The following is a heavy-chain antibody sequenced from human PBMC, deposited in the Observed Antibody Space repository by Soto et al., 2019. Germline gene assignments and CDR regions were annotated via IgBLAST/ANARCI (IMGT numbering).Heavy chain of an antibody. J-gene: IGHJ4*02. CDR3: AKSLSAIPGDS. D-gene: IGHD2-2*01. CDR1: GFTFRSYW. V-gene: IGHV3-7*05. CDR2: IKQDGSEI. Sequence: ESGGGLVQSGGSLRLSCAASGFTFRSYWMSWVRQGPGKGPEWVANIKQDGSEIYYVDSVKGRFTISRDNAKSSLYLQMARLRAEDTAVYHCAKSLSAIPGDSWGQGTLVAVSA.